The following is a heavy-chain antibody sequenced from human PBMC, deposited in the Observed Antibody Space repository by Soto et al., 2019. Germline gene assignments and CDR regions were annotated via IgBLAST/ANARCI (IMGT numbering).Heavy chain of an antibody. D-gene: IGHD3-10*01. CDR2: ISGSGGST. V-gene: IGHV3-23*01. Sequence: EVQLLESGGGLVQPGGSLRLSCAASGFTFSSYAMSWVRQAPGKGLEWVSAISGSGGSTYYADSVKGRFTISRDNSKNTLYLQMNSLRAEDTAVYYCAKDWGPYYGSGSYYNNDAFDIWGQGTMDTVSS. CDR3: AKDWGPYYGSGSYYNNDAFDI. J-gene: IGHJ3*02. CDR1: GFTFSSYA.